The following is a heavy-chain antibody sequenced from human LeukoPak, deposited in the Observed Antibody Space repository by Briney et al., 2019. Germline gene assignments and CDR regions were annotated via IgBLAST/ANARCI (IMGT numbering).Heavy chain of an antibody. D-gene: IGHD1-26*01. CDR2: IYDSGST. CDR1: GGSISSYY. Sequence: PSETLSLTCTVSGGSISSYYWSWIRQPPGKGLEWIGYIYDSGSTNYNPSLQSRVTISGDTSKNHLSLKLSAVTAADTAVYYCARVGATLEAFDIWGQGTMVTVSS. J-gene: IGHJ3*02. V-gene: IGHV4-59*01. CDR3: ARVGATLEAFDI.